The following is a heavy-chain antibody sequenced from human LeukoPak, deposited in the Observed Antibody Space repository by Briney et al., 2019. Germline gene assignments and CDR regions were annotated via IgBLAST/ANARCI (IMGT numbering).Heavy chain of an antibody. CDR1: GGSISSSSYY. J-gene: IGHJ4*02. CDR2: IYYSGST. Sequence: SETLSLTCTVSGGSISSSSYYWGWIRQPPGKGLEWIGSIYYSGSTYYNPSLKSRVTISVDTSKNQFSLKLSSVTAADTAVYYCARQPVGGSYQGALDYWGQGTLVTVSS. CDR3: ARQPVGGSYQGALDY. D-gene: IGHD1-26*01. V-gene: IGHV4-39*01.